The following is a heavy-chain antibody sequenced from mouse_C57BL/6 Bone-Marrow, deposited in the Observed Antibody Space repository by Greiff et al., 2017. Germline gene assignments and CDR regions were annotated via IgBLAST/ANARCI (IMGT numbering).Heavy chain of an antibody. J-gene: IGHJ4*01. CDR1: GFTFSDYG. V-gene: IGHV5-17*01. Sequence: DVMLVESGGGLVKPGGSLKLSCAASGFTFSDYGMHWVRQAPEKGLEWVAYISSGSSTIYYADTVKGRFTISRDNAKNTLFLQMTSLRSEDTAMYYCAKESNSYAMDYWGQGTSVTVSS. CDR3: AKESNSYAMDY. D-gene: IGHD2-5*01. CDR2: ISSGSSTI.